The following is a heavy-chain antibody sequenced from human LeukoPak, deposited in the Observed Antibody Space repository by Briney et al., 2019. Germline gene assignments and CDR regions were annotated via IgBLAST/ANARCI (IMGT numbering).Heavy chain of an antibody. V-gene: IGHV2-5*01. J-gene: IGHJ3*02. Sequence: ESRPTLVKPTQTLTLTCTFSGFSLSTSGVGVGWIRQPPGKALEWLALIYWNDDRRYSPSLNNRLTITKDTSKNQVVLRMTNMDPVDTGTYYCAYMVNTVTTSWGAFDIWGQGTVVTVSS. CDR3: AYMVNTVTTSWGAFDI. CDR1: GFSLSTSGVG. CDR2: IYWNDDR. D-gene: IGHD4-17*01.